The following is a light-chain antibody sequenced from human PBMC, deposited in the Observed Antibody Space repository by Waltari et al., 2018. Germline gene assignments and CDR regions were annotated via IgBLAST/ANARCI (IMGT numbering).Light chain of an antibody. V-gene: IGLV3-21*04. Sequence: SYVLTQPPSVSVAPGKTARITCGGNNIGSKSVHWYQQKPGQAPVLVIYYESDLPSGIPERFSGSNSGNTATLTISRVEAGDEADYYCQVWDSSSDRFGGGTKLTVL. CDR2: YES. CDR3: QVWDSSSDR. CDR1: NIGSKS. J-gene: IGLJ2*01.